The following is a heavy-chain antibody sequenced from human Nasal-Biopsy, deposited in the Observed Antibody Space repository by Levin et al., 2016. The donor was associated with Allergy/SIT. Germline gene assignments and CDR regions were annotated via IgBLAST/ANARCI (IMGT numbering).Heavy chain of an antibody. V-gene: IGHV1-3*01. CDR1: GYTFTSYA. Sequence: ASVKVSCKASGYTFTSYAMHWVRQAPGQRLEWMGWINAGNGNTKYSQKFQGRVIITRDTSASTAYMELSSLRSEDTAVYYCARRYCSSTNCYRNWFDPWGQGTLVTVSS. CDR3: ARRYCSSTNCYRNWFDP. J-gene: IGHJ5*02. CDR2: INAGNGNT. D-gene: IGHD2-2*01.